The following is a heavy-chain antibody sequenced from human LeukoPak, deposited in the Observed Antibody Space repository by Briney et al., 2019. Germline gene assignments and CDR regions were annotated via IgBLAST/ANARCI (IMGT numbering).Heavy chain of an antibody. CDR3: ARGLHYYYYYMDV. CDR1: GFTFSNYA. Sequence: GGSLRLSCGASGFTFSNYAMSWVRQAPGKGLEWVSSISGSGGSTYYADSVKGRFTISRDNAKNSLYLQMNSLRAEDTAVYYCARGLHYYYYYMDVWGKGTTVTISS. J-gene: IGHJ6*03. V-gene: IGHV3-23*01. CDR2: ISGSGGST.